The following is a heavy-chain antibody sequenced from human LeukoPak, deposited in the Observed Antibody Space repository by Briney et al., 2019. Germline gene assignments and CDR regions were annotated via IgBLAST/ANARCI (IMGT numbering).Heavy chain of an antibody. CDR2: IWYDGSKK. V-gene: IGHV3-33*01. J-gene: IGHJ6*02. Sequence: GGSLRLSCAASGFTFSSYGMHWVRQAPGKGLEWVAVIWYDGSKKYYADSVKGRFTISRDNSKNTLYLQMNSLRAEDTAVYYCARDGIAAAGQYYCYGMDVWGQGTTVTVSS. CDR1: GFTFSSYG. D-gene: IGHD6-13*01. CDR3: ARDGIAAAGQYYCYGMDV.